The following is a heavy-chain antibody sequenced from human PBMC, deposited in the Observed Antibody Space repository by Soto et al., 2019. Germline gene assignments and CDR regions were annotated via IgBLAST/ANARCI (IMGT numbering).Heavy chain of an antibody. Sequence: QVQLVQSGAEVKKPGASVKVSCKASGYTFTSYGISWVRQAPGQGLEWMGWISAYNGNTNYAQKLQGRDTMTTDTSTSTAYMELRSLRSDDTAVYYCARGPDPSEPFRIAAAGTDGDYWGQGTLVTVSS. CDR3: ARGPDPSEPFRIAAAGTDGDY. J-gene: IGHJ4*02. V-gene: IGHV1-18*01. CDR1: GYTFTSYG. CDR2: ISAYNGNT. D-gene: IGHD6-13*01.